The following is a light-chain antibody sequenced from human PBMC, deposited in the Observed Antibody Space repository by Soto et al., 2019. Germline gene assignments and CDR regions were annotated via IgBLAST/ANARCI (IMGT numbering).Light chain of an antibody. J-gene: IGKJ2*01. Sequence: LSASVGDTVTITCRASQSLSYWLAWYQQKPGQAPKLLIHKASTLESGVPSRFSGSGSGTEFTLTISSLQPDDFATFYCQQYDRFPYTFGQGTKLEIK. CDR3: QQYDRFPYT. CDR1: QSLSYW. CDR2: KAS. V-gene: IGKV1-5*03.